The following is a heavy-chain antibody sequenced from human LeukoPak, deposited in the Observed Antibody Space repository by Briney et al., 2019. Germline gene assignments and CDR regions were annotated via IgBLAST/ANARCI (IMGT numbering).Heavy chain of an antibody. Sequence: SETLSLTCAVYGGSFSGYYWSWIRQHPGKGLEWIGYIYYSGSTYYNPSLKSRVTISVDTSKNQFSLKLSSVTAADTAVYYCARGVVGATYPDAFDIWGQGTMVTVSS. J-gene: IGHJ3*02. CDR1: GGSFSGYY. CDR2: IYYSGST. V-gene: IGHV4-31*11. D-gene: IGHD1-26*01. CDR3: ARGVVGATYPDAFDI.